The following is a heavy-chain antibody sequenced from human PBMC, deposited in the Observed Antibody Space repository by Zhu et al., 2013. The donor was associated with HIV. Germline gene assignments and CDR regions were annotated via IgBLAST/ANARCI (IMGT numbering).Heavy chain of an antibody. CDR1: GYTFTGHY. J-gene: IGHJ3*01. V-gene: IGHV1-2*02. D-gene: IGHD6-25*01. Sequence: QVQLVQSGAEVKKPGASVKVSCKASGYTFTGHYIHWVRRAPGQGLEWMGWFSPYGGATNYAQKFQGRVSMTGDTTIHTAYMQLNRLVYDDTAVYYCARDERALDVWGQGTMVTVSS. CDR2: FSPYGGAT. CDR3: ARDERALDV.